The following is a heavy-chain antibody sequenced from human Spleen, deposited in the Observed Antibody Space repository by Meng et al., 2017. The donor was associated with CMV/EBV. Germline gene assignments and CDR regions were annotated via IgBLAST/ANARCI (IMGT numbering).Heavy chain of an antibody. CDR3: ARHSPGRLAPRLVY. CDR2: INLDGGEK. Sequence: GESLKISCGACRFTVSKHWMTWVRQAPGKGLEWVANINLDGGEKNYVDSVKGRFTISRDNAQKSLFLQMNSLRVDDTAVYYCARHSPGRLAPRLVYWGQGTLVTVSS. V-gene: IGHV3-7*01. CDR1: RFTVSKHW. D-gene: IGHD6-6*01. J-gene: IGHJ4*02.